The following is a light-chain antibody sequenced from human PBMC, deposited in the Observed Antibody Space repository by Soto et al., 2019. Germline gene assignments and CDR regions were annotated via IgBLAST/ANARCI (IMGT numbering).Light chain of an antibody. V-gene: IGKV1-9*01. CDR2: AAS. J-gene: IGKJ4*01. CDR3: QQLDSYLT. Sequence: FACSLCAEIVESVAITCRASQGISSYLAWYQQKPGKAPELLIYAASTLQTGVPSRFSGSGSGTDFTLTISSLQPEDFATYYCQQLDSYLTFGGGTKVAIK. CDR1: QGISSY.